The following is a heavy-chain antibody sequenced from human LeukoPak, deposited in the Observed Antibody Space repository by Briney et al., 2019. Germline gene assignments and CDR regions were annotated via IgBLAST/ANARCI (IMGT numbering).Heavy chain of an antibody. V-gene: IGHV3-21*04. Sequence: GGSLRLSCAASGFTFSSYSMNWVRQAPGKGLEWVSSISSSSSYIYYADSVKGRFTISRDNSKNTLYLQMNSLRAEDTAVYYCARAVYYYGSGSYFNYMDVWGKGTTVTISS. CDR2: ISSSSSYI. J-gene: IGHJ6*03. CDR3: ARAVYYYGSGSYFNYMDV. D-gene: IGHD3-10*01. CDR1: GFTFSSYS.